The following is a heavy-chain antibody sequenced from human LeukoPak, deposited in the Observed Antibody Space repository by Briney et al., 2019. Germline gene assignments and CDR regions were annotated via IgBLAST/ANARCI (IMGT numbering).Heavy chain of an antibody. Sequence: GGSLRLSCAASGFSLSRYWMSWVRQAPGEGLEWVANIKQDESEKDYVDSVKGRFTISRDNAKNSLYLQMNSLRAEDTAVYYCARGHDYGDPPPLDYWGQGTLVTVSS. CDR1: GFSLSRYW. D-gene: IGHD4-17*01. CDR3: ARGHDYGDPPPLDY. CDR2: IKQDESEK. V-gene: IGHV3-7*03. J-gene: IGHJ4*02.